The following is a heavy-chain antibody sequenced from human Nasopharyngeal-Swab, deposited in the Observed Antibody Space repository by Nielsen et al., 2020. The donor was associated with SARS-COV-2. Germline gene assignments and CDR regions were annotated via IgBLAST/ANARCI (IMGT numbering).Heavy chain of an antibody. Sequence: GGSLRLSCSASGFIFKNYAMSWVRQAPGKGLEWVANIKQDGSGKYYVDSVKGRFTVSRDNAKNSLYLQMNNLRADDTAIYYCARTAAFCGGDCYSEYFQHWGQGTLVTVSS. J-gene: IGHJ1*01. D-gene: IGHD2-21*02. CDR1: GFIFKNYA. CDR2: IKQDGSGK. CDR3: ARTAAFCGGDCYSEYFQH. V-gene: IGHV3-7*01.